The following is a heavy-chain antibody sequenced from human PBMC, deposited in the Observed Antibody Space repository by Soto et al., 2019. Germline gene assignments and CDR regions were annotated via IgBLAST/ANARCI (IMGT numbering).Heavy chain of an antibody. V-gene: IGHV3-74*01. CDR1: GFSFRNQW. CDR2: INGDGTRT. J-gene: IGHJ3*02. Sequence: EVQLEESGGGSVQLGESLRVSCVASGFSFRNQWMHWVRQVAGKGLVWVSRINGDGTRTSYADFVKGRFTVSRDNARNLLFLQLNSLTVDDSGVYHCARGGAAGRGDAIDMWGPETTVAVTS. D-gene: IGHD3-10*01. CDR3: ARGGAAGRGDAIDM.